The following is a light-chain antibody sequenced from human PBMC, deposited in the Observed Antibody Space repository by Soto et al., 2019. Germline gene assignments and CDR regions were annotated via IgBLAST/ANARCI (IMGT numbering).Light chain of an antibody. Sequence: QSALTQPASVSGSPGQSITIPCTGTSSDIGAYNFVSWYQQHPGKAPKLMIYEVKNRPSGVSNRFSGSKSGSTASLTISGLQAEDEADYYCCSYAGSWVFGGGTKLTVL. V-gene: IGLV2-14*01. CDR2: EVK. CDR3: CSYAGSWV. CDR1: SSDIGAYNF. J-gene: IGLJ3*02.